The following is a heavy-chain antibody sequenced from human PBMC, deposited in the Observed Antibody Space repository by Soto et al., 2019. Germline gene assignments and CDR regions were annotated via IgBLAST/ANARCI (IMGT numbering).Heavy chain of an antibody. CDR2: VYISGST. J-gene: IGHJ3*02. Sequence: LSLTCTVSGGSISTYYWNWIRQSAGKGLEWIGRVYISGSTNYHPSLKSRVAMSVDTSNNQFSLKVTSVTAADTAVYYCARGGRDGFDIWGQGTMVTVSS. CDR3: ARGGRDGFDI. V-gene: IGHV4-4*07. CDR1: GGSISTYY.